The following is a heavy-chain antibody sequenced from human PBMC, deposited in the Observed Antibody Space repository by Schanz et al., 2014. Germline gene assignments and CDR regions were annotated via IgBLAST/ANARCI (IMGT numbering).Heavy chain of an antibody. D-gene: IGHD3-3*01. J-gene: IGHJ3*01. CDR2: IDPNSGGT. CDR1: GNTLSAYY. CDR3: ARTASHDVWRGYIPHYAFDL. Sequence: QVQLVQSGADVKKPGASVKVSCKASGNTLSAYYIHWIRQAPGQGLEWMGWIDPNSGGTNYAQKFQGRVTMTSDTSITPVYMEVNSLTSDDTAVFYCARTASHDVWRGYIPHYAFDLWGQGTVVIVSS. V-gene: IGHV1-2*02.